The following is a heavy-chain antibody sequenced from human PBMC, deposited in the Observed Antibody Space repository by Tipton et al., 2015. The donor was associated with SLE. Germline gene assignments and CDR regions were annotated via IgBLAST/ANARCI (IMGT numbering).Heavy chain of an antibody. CDR1: GGSVSSGSYY. CDR3: ARAYGDSFYYYYYYMDV. J-gene: IGHJ6*03. D-gene: IGHD4-17*01. V-gene: IGHV4-39*07. Sequence: TLSLTCTVSGGSVSSGSYYWGWIRQPPGKGLEWIGSIYHSGSTYYNPSLKSRVTISVDTSKNQFSLKLSSVTAADTAVYYCARAYGDSFYYYYYYMDVWGKGTTVTVSS. CDR2: IYHSGST.